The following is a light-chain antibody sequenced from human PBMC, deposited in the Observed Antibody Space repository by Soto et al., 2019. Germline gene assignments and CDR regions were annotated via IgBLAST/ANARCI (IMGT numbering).Light chain of an antibody. Sequence: DIHSTQSPSTLSASFGYPLTVLFRASQTISSWLAWYQQKPGKAPKLLIYKASTLKSGVPSRFSGSGSGTEFTLTISSLQPDDFATYYCQHYNSYSEAFGQGTKV. CDR2: KAS. CDR1: QTISSW. V-gene: IGKV1-5*03. CDR3: QHYNSYSEA. J-gene: IGKJ1*01.